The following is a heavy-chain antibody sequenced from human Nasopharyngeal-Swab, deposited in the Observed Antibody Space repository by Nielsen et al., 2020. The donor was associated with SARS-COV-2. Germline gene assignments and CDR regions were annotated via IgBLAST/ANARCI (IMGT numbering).Heavy chain of an antibody. J-gene: IGHJ6*03. CDR3: ARGEYHYYYYMDV. V-gene: IGHV3-53*01. CDR2: IYSGGST. D-gene: IGHD6-6*01. Sequence: GGSLRLSCAASGLTVSGNYMGWVRQAPGKGLEWVSVIYSGGSTYYADSVKGRFTISRDNSKNTLYLQMNSLRAEDTAVYYCARGEYHYYYYMDVWGKGTTVTVSS. CDR1: GLTVSGNY.